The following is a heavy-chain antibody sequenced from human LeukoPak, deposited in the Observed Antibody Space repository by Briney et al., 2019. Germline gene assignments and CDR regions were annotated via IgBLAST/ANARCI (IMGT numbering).Heavy chain of an antibody. V-gene: IGHV1-18*01. D-gene: IGHD3-22*01. Sequence: ASVKVSCKASGYTFTSYGISWVRQAPGQGLEWMGWISAYNGNTNYAQKLQGRVTMTTDTSTSTAYMELRSLRSDGTAVYYCARVEDYYDSSGYYFTPDYWGQGTLVTVPS. J-gene: IGHJ4*02. CDR1: GYTFTSYG. CDR2: ISAYNGNT. CDR3: ARVEDYYDSSGYYFTPDY.